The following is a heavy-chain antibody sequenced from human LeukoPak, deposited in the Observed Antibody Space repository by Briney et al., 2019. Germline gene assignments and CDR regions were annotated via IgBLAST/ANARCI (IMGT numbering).Heavy chain of an antibody. V-gene: IGHV3-30*18. CDR3: AKDLGIAGASPMDY. CDR1: GFTFTTYG. J-gene: IGHJ4*02. Sequence: GGSLRLSCAASGFTFTTYGMHWVRQPPGKGLEWVAVISYYGDNKYYADSVKGRFTISRDNSKNTLYLQMNNLRSEDTAVYFCAKDLGIAGASPMDYWGQGTLVTVSS. D-gene: IGHD1-26*01. CDR2: ISYYGDNK.